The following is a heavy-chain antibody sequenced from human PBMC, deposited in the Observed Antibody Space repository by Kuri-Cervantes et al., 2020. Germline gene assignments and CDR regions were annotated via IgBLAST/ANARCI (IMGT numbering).Heavy chain of an antibody. V-gene: IGHV3-7*04. CDR2: IKQDGSEK. CDR1: GFTFSSYW. J-gene: IGHJ1*01. CDR3: ARGVGYFQH. Sequence: ETLSLTCAASGFTFSSYWMSWVRQAPGKGLEWVANIKQDGSEKYYVDSVKGRFTISRDNAKNSLYLQMNSLRAEDTAVYYCARGVGYFQHWGQGTLVNVSS. D-gene: IGHD1-26*01.